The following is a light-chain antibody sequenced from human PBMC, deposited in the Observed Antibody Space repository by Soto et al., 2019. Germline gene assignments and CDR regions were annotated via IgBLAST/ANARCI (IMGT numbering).Light chain of an antibody. CDR3: CSSAPESTYV. CDR1: DSDVGAYDS. Sequence: QSALAQPASMSGSPGQSITISCTGTDSDVGAYDSVSWYQQHPHKAPQLIIYKGTQRPSGVSNRISGSTSGNAASLTISGLQADDEADYFCCSSAPESTYVFGTGTKLTVL. CDR2: KGT. J-gene: IGLJ1*01. V-gene: IGLV2-23*01.